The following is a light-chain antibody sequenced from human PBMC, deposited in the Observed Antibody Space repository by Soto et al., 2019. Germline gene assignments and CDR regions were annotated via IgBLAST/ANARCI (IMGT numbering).Light chain of an antibody. CDR3: QQYGRSVTWT. V-gene: IGKV3-20*01. Sequence: EVVLTQSPGTVSLSPGERATLSCRASQSITSNYLAWYQQKPGQAPRLLIYAASSRATSIPDRFSGSGSGTDYTLSISRLEPDDCPVYYCQQYGRSVTWTFGQGTKVEIK. CDR2: AAS. CDR1: QSITSNY. J-gene: IGKJ1*01.